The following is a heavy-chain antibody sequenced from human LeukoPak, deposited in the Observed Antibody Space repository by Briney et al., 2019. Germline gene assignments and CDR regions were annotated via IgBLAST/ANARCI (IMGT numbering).Heavy chain of an antibody. D-gene: IGHD2-15*01. Sequence: GGSLRLSCTASGFTFSHYSMNWVRQAPGKGLEWTSYISSSSSTIYYADSVKGRFTISRDNAKNSLYLQMNSLRAEDMALYYCAARGYCSGGSCSRPFDYWGQGTLVTVSS. CDR2: ISSSSSTI. CDR3: AARGYCSGGSCSRPFDY. CDR1: GFTFSHYS. J-gene: IGHJ4*02. V-gene: IGHV3-48*01.